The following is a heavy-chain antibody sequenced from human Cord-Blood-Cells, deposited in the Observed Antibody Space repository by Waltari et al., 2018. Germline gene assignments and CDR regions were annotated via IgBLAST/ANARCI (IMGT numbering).Heavy chain of an antibody. CDR1: GVSFSGSY. D-gene: IGHD4-17*01. Sequence: QVQLQQWGAGLLKPSETLSLTCAVYGVSFSGSYWSWIRQPPGKGLEWIGEINHSGSTNYNPSLKSRVTISVDTSKNQFSLKLSSVTAADTAVYYCARLNGDYFDYWGQGTLVTVSS. CDR2: INHSGST. J-gene: IGHJ4*02. CDR3: ARLNGDYFDY. V-gene: IGHV4-34*01.